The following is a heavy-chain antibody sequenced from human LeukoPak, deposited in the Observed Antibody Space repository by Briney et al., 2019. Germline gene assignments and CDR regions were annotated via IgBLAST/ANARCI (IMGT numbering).Heavy chain of an antibody. CDR3: ARGRLLWNGMDV. CDR1: GFTFSSYD. J-gene: IGHJ6*02. V-gene: IGHV3-13*01. Sequence: GGSPRLSCAASGFTFSSYDMHWVRQATGKGLEWVSAIGTAGDTYYPGSVKGRSTISRENAKNSLYLQMNSLRAGDTAVYYCARGRLLWNGMDVWGQGTTVAVSS. D-gene: IGHD3-10*01. CDR2: IGTAGDT.